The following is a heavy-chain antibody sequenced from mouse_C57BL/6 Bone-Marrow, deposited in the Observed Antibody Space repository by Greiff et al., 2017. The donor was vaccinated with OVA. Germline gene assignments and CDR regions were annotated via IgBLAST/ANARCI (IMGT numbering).Heavy chain of an antibody. CDR1: GYTFTSYW. V-gene: IGHV1-64*01. Sequence: VQLQQPGAELVKPGASVKLSCKASGYTFTSYWMHWVKQRPGQGLEWIGMIHPNSGSTNYNEKFKSKATLTVDKSSSTAYMHLSSLTSEDTAVYYCSRSCDDLDYWGQGTTLTVSS. J-gene: IGHJ2*01. D-gene: IGHD2-13*01. CDR2: IHPNSGST. CDR3: SRSCDDLDY.